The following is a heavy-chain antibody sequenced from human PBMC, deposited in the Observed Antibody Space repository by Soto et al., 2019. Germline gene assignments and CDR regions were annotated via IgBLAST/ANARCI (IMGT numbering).Heavy chain of an antibody. V-gene: IGHV4-30-4*01. Sequence: LSLTCTVSGGSISSGDYSWSWVRQSPGKGLEWIGHIYNSGITYYNPSLKSRVVISIDTSRNQFSLRLNSLTAADRAVYFCARGVTVFGLISRFWFDPWGQGTVVTVSS. J-gene: IGHJ5*02. D-gene: IGHD3-3*01. CDR2: IYNSGIT. CDR1: GGSISSGDYS. CDR3: ARGVTVFGLISRFWFDP.